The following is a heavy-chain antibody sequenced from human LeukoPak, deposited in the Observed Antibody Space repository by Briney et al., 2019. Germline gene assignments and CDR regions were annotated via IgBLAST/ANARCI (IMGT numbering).Heavy chain of an antibody. J-gene: IGHJ4*02. CDR2: IYYSGST. CDR1: GGSISSYY. D-gene: IGHD6-13*01. V-gene: IGHV4-59*08. CDR3: AGAHSGSWYFFDY. Sequence: SETLSLTCTVSGGSISSYYWSWIRQPPGKGLEWIGYIYYSGSTNYNASLKSRVTISIDTSKNQFSLKLTSVTAADTAVYYCAGAHSGSWYFFDYWGQGTLVTVSS.